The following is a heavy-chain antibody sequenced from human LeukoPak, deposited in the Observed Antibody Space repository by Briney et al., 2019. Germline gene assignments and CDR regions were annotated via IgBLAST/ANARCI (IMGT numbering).Heavy chain of an antibody. CDR1: EFTFSSYA. V-gene: IGHV3-23*01. Sequence: GGSLRLSCAASEFTFSSYAMSWVRQAPGEGLEWVSTISGSGGSTYYADSVKGRFTISRDNSKNTLFLQINSLRAEDTAVYYCAKDYGSGESVFYYYYMVVWGKGTTVTVSS. CDR3: AKDYGSGESVFYYYYMVV. J-gene: IGHJ6*03. CDR2: ISGSGGST. D-gene: IGHD3-10*01.